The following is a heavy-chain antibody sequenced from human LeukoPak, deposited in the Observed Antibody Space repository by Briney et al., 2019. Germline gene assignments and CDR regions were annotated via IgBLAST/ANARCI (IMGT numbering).Heavy chain of an antibody. CDR2: IYPGDSDT. CDR1: GYRFTTYW. J-gene: IGHJ4*02. CDR3: ARHVGYGPIVATIDY. V-gene: IGHV5-51*01. D-gene: IGHD5-12*01. Sequence: GESLKIPCKASGYRFTTYWIGWVRQIPGKGLEWMGIIYPGDSDTRYSPSFQGQVTISADKSISTAYLQWSSLKDSDTAMYYCARHVGYGPIVATIDYWGEGSLVTVSS.